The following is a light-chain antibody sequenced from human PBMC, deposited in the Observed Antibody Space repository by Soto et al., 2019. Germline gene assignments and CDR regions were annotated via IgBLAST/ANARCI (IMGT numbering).Light chain of an antibody. CDR1: SNDIGANDY. CDR2: EAA. V-gene: IGLV2-14*01. Sequence: QSALTQPASVSGSPGQSITISCTGTSNDIGANDYVSWYQHHPGQAPKILIYEAANRPSGVSHRFSGSKSGNTASLTISGLQAEDEADYFCTSYTSTSTLVFGGRTKLTVL. J-gene: IGLJ2*01. CDR3: TSYTSTSTLV.